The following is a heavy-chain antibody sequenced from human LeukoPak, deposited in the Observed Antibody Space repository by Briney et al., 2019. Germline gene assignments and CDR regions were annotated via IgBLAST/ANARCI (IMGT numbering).Heavy chain of an antibody. CDR3: ARGPPVVVAATSWFDP. CDR2: ISAYNGNT. CDR1: GYAFTSYG. V-gene: IGHV1-18*01. J-gene: IGHJ5*02. Sequence: ASVKVSCKASGYAFTSYGISWVRQAPGQGLEWMGWISAYNGNTNYAPKLQGRVTMTTDTSTSTAYMELRGLRSDDTAVYYCARGPPVVVAATSWFDPWGQGTLVTVSS. D-gene: IGHD2-15*01.